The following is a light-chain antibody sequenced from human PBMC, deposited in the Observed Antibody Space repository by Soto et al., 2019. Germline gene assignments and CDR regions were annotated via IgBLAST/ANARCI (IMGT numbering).Light chain of an antibody. J-gene: IGKJ5*01. CDR2: GAS. CDR3: QQFST. Sequence: EIVMTQSPATLSMSPGERATLSCRASQSVSSDLAWYQQKPGQAPRLLIYGASSRATGIPDRFSGSGYGTDFTLTITSLEPEDFAVYYCQQFSTFGQGTRLEIK. V-gene: IGKV3D-15*01. CDR1: QSVSSD.